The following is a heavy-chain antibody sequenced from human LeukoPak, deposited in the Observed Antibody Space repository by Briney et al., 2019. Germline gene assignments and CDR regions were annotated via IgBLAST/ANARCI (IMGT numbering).Heavy chain of an antibody. V-gene: IGHV3-7*01. CDR2: IKQDGSEK. CDR3: ARRPFSTGWNYFDY. J-gene: IGHJ4*02. D-gene: IGHD2-8*02. CDR1: GFTFSGYW. Sequence: GGSLRLSCAASGFTFSGYWMSWVRQAPGKGLEWVANIKQDGSEKYYVDSVKGRFTISRDNAKNSLYLQMNSLRTEDTAVYHCARRPFSTGWNYFDYWGQGTLVTVSS.